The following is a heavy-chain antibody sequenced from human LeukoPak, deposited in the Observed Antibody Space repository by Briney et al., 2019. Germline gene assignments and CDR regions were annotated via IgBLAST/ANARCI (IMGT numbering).Heavy chain of an antibody. D-gene: IGHD3-22*01. Sequence: GESLKISCKASGYRFTSNWIGWVRQMSGKGLELMGIIYPGDSDTRYSPSFQGQVTISVDKSITTAYLQWRSLKASDTAIYYCARRLLDSDGGAFHMWGQGTTVTVSS. CDR3: ARRLLDSDGGAFHM. CDR1: GYRFTSNW. J-gene: IGHJ3*02. CDR2: IYPGDSDT. V-gene: IGHV5-51*01.